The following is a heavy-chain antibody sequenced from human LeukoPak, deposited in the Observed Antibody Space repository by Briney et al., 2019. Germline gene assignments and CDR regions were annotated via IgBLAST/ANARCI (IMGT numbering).Heavy chain of an antibody. CDR2: ISGSGGST. CDR1: GFTFSSYA. V-gene: IGHV3-23*01. CDR3: AKIPIVVVPAARLLDAFDI. Sequence: AGGSLRLSCAASGFTFSSYAMSWVRQAPGKGLEWVSAISGSGGSTYYADSVKGRFTISRDNSKNTLYLQMNSLRAEDTAVYYCAKIPIVVVPAARLLDAFDIWGQGTMVTVSS. D-gene: IGHD2-2*01. J-gene: IGHJ3*02.